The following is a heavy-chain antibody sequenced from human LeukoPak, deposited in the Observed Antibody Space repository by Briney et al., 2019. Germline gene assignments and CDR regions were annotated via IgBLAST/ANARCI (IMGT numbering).Heavy chain of an antibody. V-gene: IGHV3-11*01. J-gene: IGHJ4*02. CDR2: ISSSGSTI. CDR3: ARVGIVVVPAARGWGFDY. CDR1: GFTFSDYY. D-gene: IGHD2-2*01. Sequence: GGSLRLSCAASGFTFSDYYMSWIRQAPGKGVEGGSYISSSGSTIYYADSVKGRFTISRDNAKNSLYLQMNSLRAEDTAVYYCARVGIVVVPAARGWGFDYWGQGTLVTVSS.